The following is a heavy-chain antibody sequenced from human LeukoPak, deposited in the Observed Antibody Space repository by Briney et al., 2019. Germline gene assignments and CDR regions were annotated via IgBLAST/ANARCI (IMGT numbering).Heavy chain of an antibody. J-gene: IGHJ4*02. Sequence: GGSLRLSCAASGFTFSSYGMHWVRQAPGKGLEWVAVISYDGSNKYYADSVKGRFTISRDNSKNTLYLQMDSLRAEDTAVYYCAKETTMVLDYWGQGTLVTVSS. CDR3: AKETTMVLDY. D-gene: IGHD3-10*01. V-gene: IGHV3-30*18. CDR2: ISYDGSNK. CDR1: GFTFSSYG.